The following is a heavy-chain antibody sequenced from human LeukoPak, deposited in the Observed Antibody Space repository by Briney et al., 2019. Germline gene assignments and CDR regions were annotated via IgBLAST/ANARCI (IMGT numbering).Heavy chain of an antibody. D-gene: IGHD2-2*01. CDR1: GFTFSSYA. CDR3: AKAIVPVVYTTFDY. CDR2: ISYDGSNK. J-gene: IGHJ4*02. V-gene: IGHV3-30-3*01. Sequence: GGSLRLSCAASGFTFSSYAMHWVRQAPGKGLEWVAVISYDGSNKYYADSVKGRFTISRDNSKNTLYLQMTSLRAEDTAIYFCAKAIVPVVYTTFDYWGQGTLVTVSS.